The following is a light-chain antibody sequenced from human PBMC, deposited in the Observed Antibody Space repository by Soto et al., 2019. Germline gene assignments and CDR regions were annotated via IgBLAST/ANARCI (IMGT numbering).Light chain of an antibody. CDR1: SSDVGNYKY. Sequence: QSALAQPASVSGSPGQSITISCTGTSSDVGNYKYVSWFQHHPGKAPKLIIFEVSNRPSGISDRFSGFKSANTAYLTISGVQPGDEADYHCSSYTTIKTVVLGGGTKVTVL. J-gene: IGLJ2*01. V-gene: IGLV2-14*01. CDR2: EVS. CDR3: SSYTTIKTVV.